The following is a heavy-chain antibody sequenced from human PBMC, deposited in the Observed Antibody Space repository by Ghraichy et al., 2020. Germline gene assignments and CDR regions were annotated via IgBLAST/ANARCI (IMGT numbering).Heavy chain of an antibody. V-gene: IGHV1-18*01. CDR2: ISAYNGNT. J-gene: IGHJ5*02. Sequence: ASVKVSCKASGYTFTSYGISWVRQAPGQGLEWMGWISAYNGNTNYAQKLQGRVTMTTDTSTSTAYMELRSLRSDDTAVYYCARDNPPLRYCTNGVCLVWFDPWAREPWSPSPQ. CDR3: ARDNPPLRYCTNGVCLVWFDP. D-gene: IGHD2-8*01. CDR1: GYTFTSYG.